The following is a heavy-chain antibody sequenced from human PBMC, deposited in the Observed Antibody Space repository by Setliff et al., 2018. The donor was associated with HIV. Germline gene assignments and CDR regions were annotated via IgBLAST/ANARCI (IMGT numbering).Heavy chain of an antibody. Sequence: ASVKVSCKTSGYTFTGYFIHWVRQAPRQGLGWMGWINPDSGDTNYAQKFQGRLTMTRDTSINTAYMELSRLRSDDTAVYYCATLDQDFHSSAFDTFDIWGQGTMVTVSS. CDR2: INPDSGDT. CDR1: GYTFTGYF. V-gene: IGHV1-2*02. J-gene: IGHJ3*02. D-gene: IGHD3-22*01. CDR3: ATLDQDFHSSAFDTFDI.